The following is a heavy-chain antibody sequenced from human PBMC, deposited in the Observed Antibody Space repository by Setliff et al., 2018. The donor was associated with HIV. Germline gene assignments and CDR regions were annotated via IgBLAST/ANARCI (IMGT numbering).Heavy chain of an antibody. CDR3: ARRGITIFGVVVPGYYMDV. Sequence: PSETLSLTCAVYGGSFSGYYWSWIRQPPGKGLEWIGEINHSGSTSYNPSLKSRVTISVDTSKNQFSLHLSSVTAADTAVYYCARRGITIFGVVVPGYYMDVWGKGTTVTV. CDR1: GGSFSGYY. D-gene: IGHD3-3*01. J-gene: IGHJ6*03. CDR2: INHSGST. V-gene: IGHV4-34*01.